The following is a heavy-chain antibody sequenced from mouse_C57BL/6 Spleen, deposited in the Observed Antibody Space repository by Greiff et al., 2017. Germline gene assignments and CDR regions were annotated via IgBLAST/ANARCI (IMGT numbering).Heavy chain of an antibody. CDR1: GYTFTSYW. CDR2: IYPGSGST. CDR3: ARGGAFITTVYFDY. Sequence: VQLQQPGAELVKPGASVKMSCKASGYTFTSYWITWVKQRPGQGLEWIGDIYPGSGSTNYNEKFKSKATLTVDTSSSTAYMQLSSLTSEDSAVYYCARGGAFITTVYFDYWGQGTTLTVSS. D-gene: IGHD1-1*01. V-gene: IGHV1-55*01. J-gene: IGHJ2*01.